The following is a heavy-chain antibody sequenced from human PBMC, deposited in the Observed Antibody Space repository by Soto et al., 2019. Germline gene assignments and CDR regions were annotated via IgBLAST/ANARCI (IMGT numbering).Heavy chain of an antibody. CDR3: ARLEGLATISYYFAF. Sequence: KTSETLSLTCSVSDDSINSDKYYWGWIRQPPGKGLEWIGSIYYRGNAYYNPSLQTRVTISLDKSKSQFSLKLNSVTAADSAVFFCARLEGLATISYYFAFWGQGALVTVSS. CDR2: IYYRGNA. CDR1: DDSINSDKYY. D-gene: IGHD3-9*01. V-gene: IGHV4-39*01. J-gene: IGHJ4*02.